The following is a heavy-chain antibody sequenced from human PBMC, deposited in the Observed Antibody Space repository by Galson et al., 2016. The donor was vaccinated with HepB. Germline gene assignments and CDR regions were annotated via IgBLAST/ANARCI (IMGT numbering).Heavy chain of an antibody. CDR2: ISANSGNT. CDR3: ARDVQNRLDY. J-gene: IGHJ4*02. V-gene: IGHV1-18*01. D-gene: IGHD1-14*01. CDR1: GYSFTTYG. Sequence: SVKVSCKASGYSFTTYGISWVRQAPGQGLEWMGWISANSGNTNYAQKFQGRVTMPRDTSTSTAYMELRSLRSDDTAVFYCARDVQNRLDYWGQGTLVTAS.